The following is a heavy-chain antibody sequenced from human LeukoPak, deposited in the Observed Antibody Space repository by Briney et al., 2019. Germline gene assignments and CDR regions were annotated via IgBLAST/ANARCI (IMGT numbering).Heavy chain of an antibody. Sequence: PGGSLRLSCAASGFTFDDYAMHWVRQAPGKGLEWVSSISSSSSYIYYADSVKGRFTISRDNAKNSLYLQMNSLRAEDTAVYYCARRPNYYDSSGYYYFDYWGQGTLVTVSS. CDR3: ARRPNYYDSSGYYYFDY. V-gene: IGHV3-21*01. J-gene: IGHJ4*02. CDR2: ISSSSSYI. D-gene: IGHD3-22*01. CDR1: GFTFDDYA.